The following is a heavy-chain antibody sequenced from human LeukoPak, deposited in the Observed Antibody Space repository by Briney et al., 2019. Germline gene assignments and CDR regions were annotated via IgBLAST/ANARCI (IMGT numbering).Heavy chain of an antibody. D-gene: IGHD3-10*01. J-gene: IGHJ3*02. CDR3: ARSTLGSADGFDI. CDR2: INPNSGGT. CDR1: GYRFTSYG. Sequence: GASVKVSCKASGYRFTSYGISWVRQAPGQGLEWMGWINPNSGGTNYPQKFQGRVTMTRDTFVSTAYMELSRLRSDDTAVYYCARSTLGSADGFDIWGQGTMVTVSS. V-gene: IGHV1-2*02.